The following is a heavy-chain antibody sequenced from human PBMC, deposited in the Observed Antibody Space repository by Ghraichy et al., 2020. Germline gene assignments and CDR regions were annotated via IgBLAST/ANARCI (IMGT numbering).Heavy chain of an antibody. CDR2: IYYSGST. Sequence: SETLSLTCTVSGGSISSSSYYWGWIRQPPGKGLEWIGSIYYSGSTYYNPSLKSRVTISVDTSKNQFSLKLSSVTAADTAVYYCARLGGPKDDWGQGTPVTVSS. CDR1: GGSISSSSYY. CDR3: ARLGGPKDD. J-gene: IGHJ4*02. V-gene: IGHV4-39*01. D-gene: IGHD2-15*01.